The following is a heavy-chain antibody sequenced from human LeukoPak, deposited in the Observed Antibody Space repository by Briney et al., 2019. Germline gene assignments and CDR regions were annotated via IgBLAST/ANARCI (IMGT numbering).Heavy chain of an antibody. CDR3: ARLLPSSGHDY. V-gene: IGHV4-59*08. J-gene: IGHJ4*02. CDR2: IYYSGST. D-gene: IGHD6-19*01. Sequence: SETLSLTCTVSGGSISSYYWSWIRQPPGKGLEGIGYIYYSGSTNYNPSLKSRVTISVDTSKNQFSLKLSSVTAADTAVYYCARLLPSSGHDYWGQGTLVTVSS. CDR1: GGSISSYY.